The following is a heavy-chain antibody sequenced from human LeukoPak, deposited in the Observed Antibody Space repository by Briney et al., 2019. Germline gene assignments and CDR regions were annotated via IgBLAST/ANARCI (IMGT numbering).Heavy chain of an antibody. Sequence: ASVKVSCKASGYTFTSYGISWVRQAPGQGLEWMGWISAYNGNTNYARKLQGRVTMTTDTSTSTAYMELRSLRSDDTAVYYCARGVSYDILTAGWFDPWGQGTLVTVSS. CDR3: ARGVSYDILTAGWFDP. V-gene: IGHV1-18*01. CDR1: GYTFTSYG. D-gene: IGHD3-9*01. CDR2: ISAYNGNT. J-gene: IGHJ5*02.